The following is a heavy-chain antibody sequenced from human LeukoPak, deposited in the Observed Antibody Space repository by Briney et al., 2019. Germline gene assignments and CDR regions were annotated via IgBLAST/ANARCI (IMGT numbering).Heavy chain of an antibody. V-gene: IGHV3-30*02. Sequence: QPGGSLRLSCAASGFTFSSYVMHWVRQAPGKGLEWVAFIRYDGSNKYYADSVRGRFTISRDNSKTTLFLQMNSLRAEDTAVYYCAKEGGSQNYYYYYMDVWRKGTTVTVSS. CDR1: GFTFSSYV. D-gene: IGHD1-26*01. CDR2: IRYDGSNK. J-gene: IGHJ6*03. CDR3: AKEGGSQNYYYYYMDV.